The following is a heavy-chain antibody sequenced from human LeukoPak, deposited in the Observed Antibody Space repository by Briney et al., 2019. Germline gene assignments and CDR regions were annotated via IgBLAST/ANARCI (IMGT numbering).Heavy chain of an antibody. J-gene: IGHJ4*02. CDR1: GFTFSSYG. CDR2: IWYDGSNK. V-gene: IGHV3-33*01. CDR3: ARDRRLWLPLGIDY. D-gene: IGHD5-18*01. Sequence: PGGSLRLSCAASGFTFSSYGMPWVRQAPGKGLEWVAVIWYDGSNKYYADSVKGRFTISRDNSKNTLYLQMNSLRAEDTAVYYCARDRRLWLPLGIDYWGQGTLVTVSS.